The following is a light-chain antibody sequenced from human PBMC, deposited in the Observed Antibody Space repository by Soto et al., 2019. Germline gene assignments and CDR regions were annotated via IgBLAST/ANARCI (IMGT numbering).Light chain of an antibody. J-gene: IGLJ2*01. Sequence: QSALTQPPSVSGSPGQSGTISCTGTSSDVGYSDRVSWYQQPPDTAPKLVIFEVSSRPLGVPDRFSGSKAGNTASLTISGLLTEDEADYYCSSPTTSSSLIFGGRTKLTVL. CDR2: EVS. V-gene: IGLV2-18*02. CDR1: SSDVGYSDR. CDR3: SSPTTSSSLI.